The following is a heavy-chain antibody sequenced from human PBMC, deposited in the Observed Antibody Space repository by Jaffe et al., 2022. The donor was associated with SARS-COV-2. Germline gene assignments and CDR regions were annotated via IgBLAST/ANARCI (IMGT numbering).Heavy chain of an antibody. CDR1: GYIFRNYA. CDR2: INAGNGDT. D-gene: IGHD1-7*01. Sequence: QVQLVQSGAEVRKPGASVKVSCKASGYIFRNYAIHWVRQAPGQSPEWLAWINAGNGDTRFSQKFKDRVTVTRDTSARTAYMELRSLSSEDTAVYYCARESPYWNYGDGMDVWGQGTTVTVSS. J-gene: IGHJ6*02. CDR3: ARESPYWNYGDGMDV. V-gene: IGHV1-3*01.